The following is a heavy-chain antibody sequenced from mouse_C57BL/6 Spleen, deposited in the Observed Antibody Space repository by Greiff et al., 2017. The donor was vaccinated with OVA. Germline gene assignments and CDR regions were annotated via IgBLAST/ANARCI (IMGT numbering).Heavy chain of an antibody. CDR3: ARNPNWDEAWFAY. V-gene: IGHV2-9-1*01. CDR2: IWTGGGT. D-gene: IGHD4-1*01. CDR1: GFSLTSYA. J-gene: IGHJ3*01. Sequence: VKLVESGPGLVAPSQSLSITSTVSGFSLTSYAISWVRQPPGKGLEWLGVIWTGGGTNYNSALKSRLSISKDNSKSQVFLKMNSLQTDDTARYYCARNPNWDEAWFAYWGQGTLVTVSA.